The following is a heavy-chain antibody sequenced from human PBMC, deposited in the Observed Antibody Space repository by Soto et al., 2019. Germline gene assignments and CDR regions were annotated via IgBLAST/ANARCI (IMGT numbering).Heavy chain of an antibody. J-gene: IGHJ3*02. Sequence: EVQLVESGGGLVQPGGSLRLSCAASGFTVSSNYMSWVRQAPGKGLEWVSVIYSGGSTYYADSVKGRFTISRDKSKNTLYLQMNSLRAEDKAVYYCARRGYSSSWYPDDAFDIWGQGTMVTVSS. CDR2: IYSGGST. CDR1: GFTVSSNY. CDR3: ARRGYSSSWYPDDAFDI. V-gene: IGHV3-66*01. D-gene: IGHD6-13*01.